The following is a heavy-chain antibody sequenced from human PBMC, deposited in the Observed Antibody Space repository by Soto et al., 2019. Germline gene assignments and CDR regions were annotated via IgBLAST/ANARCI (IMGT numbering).Heavy chain of an antibody. CDR1: GFTFGTYA. D-gene: IGHD3-16*01. CDR2: ISGSGRTT. Sequence: GGSLRLSCAASGFTFGTYAMKWLRQAPGRGLECVSFISGSGRTTYYTDSVKGRFTVSRDNSKNTMYLQMNSLRAEDTALYYCAKFRGPSYSYYYMDVWGKGTTVTVSS. V-gene: IGHV3-23*01. CDR3: AKFRGPSYSYYYMDV. J-gene: IGHJ6*03.